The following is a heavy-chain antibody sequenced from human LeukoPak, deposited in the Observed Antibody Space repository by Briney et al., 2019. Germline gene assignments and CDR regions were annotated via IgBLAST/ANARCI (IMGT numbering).Heavy chain of an antibody. CDR2: ISGSGGST. J-gene: IGHJ4*02. CDR1: GFTSSSCA. Sequence: PGGSLRLSCAASGFTSSSCAMSWVRQAPGKGLEWVSAISGSGGSTHYADSVKGRFTISRDNSKNTLYLQMNSLRAEDTAVYYCAKGAYYDSSGYIFDYWGQGTLVTVSS. CDR3: AKGAYYDSSGYIFDY. V-gene: IGHV3-23*01. D-gene: IGHD3-22*01.